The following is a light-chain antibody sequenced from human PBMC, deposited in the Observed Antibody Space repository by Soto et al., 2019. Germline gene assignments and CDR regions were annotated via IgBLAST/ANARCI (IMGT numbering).Light chain of an antibody. CDR3: SSYAGSNILYV. CDR2: EVN. CDR1: SNDVGGYNY. J-gene: IGLJ1*01. V-gene: IGLV2-8*01. Sequence: QSALTQPPSVSGSPGQSITISCTGTSNDVGGYNYVSWYQQHPGKAPKLIIYEVNKRPSGVPDHFSGSKSGNTASLTVSGLQAEDEAEYYCSSYAGSNILYVFGTGTKLTVL.